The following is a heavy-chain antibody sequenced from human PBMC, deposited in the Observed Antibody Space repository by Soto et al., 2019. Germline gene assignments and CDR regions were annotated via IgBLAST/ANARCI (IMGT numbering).Heavy chain of an antibody. Sequence: EVQLVESGGGSVQPGGSLRLSCATSGFTRRNYWMGCVRQAPGKGLEWVANIKDDGGGNYFGDSVRGRFTVSRDNAKNSLYEQMTNMRAEDTAVYSCARDGYGYNSLANWGQGTLVIVSS. J-gene: IGHJ4*02. V-gene: IGHV3-7*01. CDR3: ARDGYGYNSLAN. CDR1: GFTRRNYW. D-gene: IGHD3-22*01. CDR2: IKDDGGGN.